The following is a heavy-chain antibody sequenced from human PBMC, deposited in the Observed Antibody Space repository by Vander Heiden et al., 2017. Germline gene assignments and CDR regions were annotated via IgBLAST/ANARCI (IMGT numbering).Heavy chain of an antibody. CDR2: INHSGST. J-gene: IGHJ4*02. D-gene: IGHD3-10*01. Sequence: QVQLQQWGAGLLKPSETLSLTCPVYGGSFSGYYWSWIRQPPGKGLEWIGEINHSGSTNYNPSLKSRVTISVDTSKNQFSLKLSSVTAADTAVYYCARESVLLWFGELLWGQGTLVTVSS. CDR3: ARESVLLWFGELL. V-gene: IGHV4-34*01. CDR1: GGSFSGYY.